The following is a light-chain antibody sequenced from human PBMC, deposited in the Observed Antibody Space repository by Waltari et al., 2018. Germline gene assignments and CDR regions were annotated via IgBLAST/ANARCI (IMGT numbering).Light chain of an antibody. CDR2: DSN. Sequence: QAVVTQEPSLTVSPGGTVTLTCGSSTGAVTSGHYPYWFQQRPGQAPTTLIYDSNNKRSWPPARFSASLLGGKAALTLSGAQPEDEADYYCLLSFSGVHAVFGGGTHLTVL. V-gene: IGLV7-46*01. CDR3: LLSFSGVHAV. J-gene: IGLJ7*01. CDR1: TGAVTSGHY.